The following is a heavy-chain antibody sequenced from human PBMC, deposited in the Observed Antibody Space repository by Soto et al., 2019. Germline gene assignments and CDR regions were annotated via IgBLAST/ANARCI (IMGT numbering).Heavy chain of an antibody. CDR2: IYYSGST. V-gene: IGHV4-59*01. J-gene: IGHJ4*02. D-gene: IGHD2-15*01. Sequence: PSETLSLTCTVSGGSISSYYWSWIRQPPGKGLEWIGYIYYSGSTNYTPSLKSRVTISVDTSKNQFSLKLSSVTAADTAVYYCASHRIAAFDYWGQGTLVTVSS. CDR3: ASHRIAAFDY. CDR1: GGSISSYY.